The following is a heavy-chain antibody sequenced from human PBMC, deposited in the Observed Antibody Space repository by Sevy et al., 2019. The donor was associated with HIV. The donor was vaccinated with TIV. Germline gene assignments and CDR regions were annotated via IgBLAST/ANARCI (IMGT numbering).Heavy chain of an antibody. CDR3: AKDGRITMIVVAYYMDV. Sequence: GGSLRLSCAASGFTFSSYAMSWVRQAPGKGLEWVSAISGSGGSTYYADSVNGRFTISRDNSKNTLYLQMNSLRAEDTAVYYCAKDGRITMIVVAYYMDVWGKGTTVTVSS. CDR2: ISGSGGST. CDR1: GFTFSSYA. D-gene: IGHD3-22*01. J-gene: IGHJ6*03. V-gene: IGHV3-23*01.